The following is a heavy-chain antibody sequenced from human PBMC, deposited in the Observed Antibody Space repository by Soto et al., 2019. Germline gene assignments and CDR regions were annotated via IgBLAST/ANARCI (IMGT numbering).Heavy chain of an antibody. CDR3: ARSSGSSWMFYWFDP. V-gene: IGHV1-18*01. J-gene: IGHJ5*02. Sequence: QVQLVQSGAEVKKPGASVKVSCKASGYTFTSYAISWVRQAPGQGLEWMGWISAHNGNTNYAQKLQGRVTMTTDTSTSSAYMELRSLRSDDTAVYYCARSSGSSWMFYWFDPWGQGTLVTVSS. CDR2: ISAHNGNT. D-gene: IGHD6-13*01. CDR1: GYTFTSYA.